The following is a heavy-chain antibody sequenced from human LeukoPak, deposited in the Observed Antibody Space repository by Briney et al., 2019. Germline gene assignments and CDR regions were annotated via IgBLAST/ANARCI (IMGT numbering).Heavy chain of an antibody. J-gene: IGHJ6*02. CDR2: IDPSDSYT. V-gene: IGHV5-10-1*01. CDR1: GYRFTNYW. D-gene: IGHD3-9*01. CDR3: ARVGTFDWSYYYYYGMDV. Sequence: GESLQISCKGSGYRFTNYWISWVRQMPGKGLEWMGRIDPSDSYTKYSPSFQGHVTISGDKSISTVYLQWSSLKASDTAMYFCARVGTFDWSYYYYYGMDVWGQGTTVTVS.